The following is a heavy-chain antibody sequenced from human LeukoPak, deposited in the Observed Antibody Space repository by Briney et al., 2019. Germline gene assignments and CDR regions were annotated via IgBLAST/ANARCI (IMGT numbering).Heavy chain of an antibody. CDR3: ARDYQGIHY. CDR2: IETYGKSA. J-gene: IGHJ4*02. D-gene: IGHD2-2*01. CDR1: GLTLSSYR. V-gene: IGHV3-74*01. Sequence: GGSLRLSCAVSGLTLSSYRMHWVRQAPGKGLVWVSAIETYGKSATYADSVKGRFTISRDNAKNTLYLQMNSLRAEDTAVYFCARDYQGIHYWGQGTLVTVSS.